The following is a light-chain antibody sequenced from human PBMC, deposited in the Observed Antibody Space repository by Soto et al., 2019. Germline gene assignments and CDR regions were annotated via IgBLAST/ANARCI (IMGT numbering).Light chain of an antibody. Sequence: QSVLTQAASVSGSPGQSITISCTGTSSDVGGYDYVSWYQLRPGKAPKLMVFEVNNRPSGVSYRFSGSKFGNTASLTTSGLQAEDEADYFCRSYSISTAYLFGTGTKVTVL. CDR3: RSYSISTAYL. J-gene: IGLJ1*01. V-gene: IGLV2-14*01. CDR2: EVN. CDR1: SSDVGGYDY.